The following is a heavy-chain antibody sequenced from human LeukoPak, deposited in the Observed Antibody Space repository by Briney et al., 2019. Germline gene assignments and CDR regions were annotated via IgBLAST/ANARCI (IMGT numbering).Heavy chain of an antibody. CDR1: GFTFSSYS. CDR2: ISSSSSTI. Sequence: PGGSLRLSCAASGFTFSSYSMNWVRQAPGKGLEWVSYISSSSSTIYYADSVKGRFTISRDNAKNSLHLQMNSLRAEDTAVYYCARDGVGITIFGVVTVYYFDYWGQGTLVTVSS. D-gene: IGHD3-3*01. J-gene: IGHJ4*02. V-gene: IGHV3-48*01. CDR3: ARDGVGITIFGVVTVYYFDY.